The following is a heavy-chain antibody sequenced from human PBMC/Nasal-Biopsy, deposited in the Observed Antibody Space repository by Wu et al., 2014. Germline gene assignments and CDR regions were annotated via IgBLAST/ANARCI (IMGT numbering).Heavy chain of an antibody. V-gene: IGHV4-59*01. CDR2: IYYSGNT. CDR1: GDSISAYY. J-gene: IGHJ6*02. Sequence: TLSLTCTLSGDSISAYYYSWIRQPPGKGLEWIGYIYYSGNTNYNASLKSRVSMSIDTSKNQVSLKVISVTTADTGVYYCARGRRVTTVRGVGVRFYGMDLWGQGTTVTVSS. D-gene: IGHD3-10*01. CDR3: ARGRRVTTVRGVGVRFYGMDL.